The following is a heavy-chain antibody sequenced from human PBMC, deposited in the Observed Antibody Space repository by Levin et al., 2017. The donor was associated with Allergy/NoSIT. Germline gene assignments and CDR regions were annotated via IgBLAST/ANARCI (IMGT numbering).Heavy chain of an antibody. J-gene: IGHJ5*02. V-gene: IGHV1-2*02. CDR3: AREPLGGSDLWDWFDP. CDR1: GYTFTGYY. CDR2: INPNNGGT. Sequence: GESPKISCKASGYTFTGYYMHWVRQAPGQGLEWMGWINPNNGGTHYAQKFQGRVTMTRDTSISTVYMELSRLRSDDTAVYYCAREPLGGSDLWDWFDPWGQGTLVTVSS. D-gene: IGHD3-10*01.